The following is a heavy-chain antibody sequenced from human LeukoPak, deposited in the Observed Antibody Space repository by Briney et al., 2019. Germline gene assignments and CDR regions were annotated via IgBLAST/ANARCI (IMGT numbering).Heavy chain of an antibody. V-gene: IGHV3-30*02. D-gene: IGHD3-10*01. CDR2: IRYYGNET. CDR3: AKDPLQYGAGSYYFDY. Sequence: PAESLSLSCAVSGFSFSSYGMHWVRQAPGTGMEWVGFIRYYGNETYYADSVQGRFTISRDSSKNTLYLQMNSLRAEDTAVYYCAKDPLQYGAGSYYFDYWGQGTLVTVSS. CDR1: GFSFSSYG. J-gene: IGHJ4*02.